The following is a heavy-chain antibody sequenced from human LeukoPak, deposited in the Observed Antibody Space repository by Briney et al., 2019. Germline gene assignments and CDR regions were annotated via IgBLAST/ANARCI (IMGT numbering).Heavy chain of an antibody. CDR2: VNHEGDS. D-gene: IGHD4-11*01. J-gene: IGHJ6*03. Sequence: KPSETLSLTCAVYGVSLRGYYWSWIRQSPEKGLEWIGEVNHEGDSIYSPSLKSRLTVSVDMSKNQFSLNLRSVTAADTAVYFCARGSNYVSDYCFDVWGKGTTVIVSS. V-gene: IGHV4-34*01. CDR3: ARGSNYVSDYCFDV. CDR1: GVSLRGYY.